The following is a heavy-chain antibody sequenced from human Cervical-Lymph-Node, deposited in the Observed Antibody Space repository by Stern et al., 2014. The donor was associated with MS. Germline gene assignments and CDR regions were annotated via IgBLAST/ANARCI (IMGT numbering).Heavy chain of an antibody. CDR2: IPNTGNT. V-gene: IGHV4-59*01. J-gene: IGHJ4*02. Sequence: QLQLQESGPGLVKPSETLSLTCTVSGASFSPYYWTWIRQPPGKGLEWVGYIPNTGNTKYNPSLMSRLTTSLDTTKNQFSLKLISVTTADTAVYYCARGRVLGDASGYYTGYFDTWGQGILVTVSS. D-gene: IGHD3-22*01. CDR1: GASFSPYY. CDR3: ARGRVLGDASGYYTGYFDT.